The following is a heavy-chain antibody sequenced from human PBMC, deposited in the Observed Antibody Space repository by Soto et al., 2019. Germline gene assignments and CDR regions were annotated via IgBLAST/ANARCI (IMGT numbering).Heavy chain of an antibody. CDR1: GFSFSTYG. J-gene: IGHJ4*02. Sequence: QVRLVESGGGVVQPGRSLRLSCAASGFSFSTYGMHWVRQAPGKGLEWVAFISNDGSNKYYADSVKGRFTISRDNAKNPLYLQMNSLRAEDTAVYYWATGFGNCWGLGYGGKGTLVTVSS. CDR3: ATGFGNCWGLGY. CDR2: ISNDGSNK. V-gene: IGHV3-30*03. D-gene: IGHD1-7*01.